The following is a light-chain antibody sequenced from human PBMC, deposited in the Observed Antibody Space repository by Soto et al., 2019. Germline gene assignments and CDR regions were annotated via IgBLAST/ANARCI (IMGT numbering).Light chain of an antibody. V-gene: IGLV2-14*01. J-gene: IGLJ2*01. CDR1: SRDVGGYNY. CDR3: SSYTSSSTLV. CDR2: EVS. Sequence: QSALTQPASVSGSPGQSVTISCTGTSRDVGGYNYVSWYQQHPGKAPKLMIYEVSNRPSGVSNRFSGSKSGNTASLALSGLQAEDEADYYCSSYTSSSTLVFGGGTQLTV.